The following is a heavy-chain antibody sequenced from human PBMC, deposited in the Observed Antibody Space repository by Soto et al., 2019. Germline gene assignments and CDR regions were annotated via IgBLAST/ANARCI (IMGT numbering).Heavy chain of an antibody. CDR1: GYTFTSYG. CDR3: ERYESGSYGNDAFDI. Sequence: ASVKVSCKASGYTFTSYGISWVRQAPGQGLEWMGWISAYNGNTNYAQKLQGRVTMTTDTSTSTAYMELRSLRSDDTAVYYCERYESGSYGNDAFDIWGQGTMVTVSS. D-gene: IGHD1-26*01. J-gene: IGHJ3*02. V-gene: IGHV1-18*01. CDR2: ISAYNGNT.